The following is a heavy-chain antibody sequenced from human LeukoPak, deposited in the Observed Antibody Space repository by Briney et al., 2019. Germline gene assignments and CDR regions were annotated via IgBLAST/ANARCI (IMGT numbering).Heavy chain of an antibody. V-gene: IGHV4-4*02. CDR1: GGSISGSYW. Sequence: PSETLSLTCGVSGGSISGSYWWSWVRQPPGKGLEWIGEINHSGSTNYNPSLKSRVTISVDTSKNQFSLKLSSVTAADTAVYYCARGNRSWGRYYYYMDVWGKGTTVTISS. D-gene: IGHD3-16*01. CDR2: INHSGST. J-gene: IGHJ6*03. CDR3: ARGNRSWGRYYYYMDV.